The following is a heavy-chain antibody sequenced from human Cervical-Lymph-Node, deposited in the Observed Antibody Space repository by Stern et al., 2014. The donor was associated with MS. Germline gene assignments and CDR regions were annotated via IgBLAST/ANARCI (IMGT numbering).Heavy chain of an antibody. Sequence: EVQLVESGGDLVKPGGSLRLSCAGSGFTFSSVWMTWVRQAPGKGLEWVGRIRSETDGGTTQYAAPVKDRFTISRDDSKNTLYLHMNSLKAEDTAMYYCTTAGSCGQGTLVTVSS. J-gene: IGHJ5*02. CDR3: TTAGS. CDR1: GFTFSSVW. V-gene: IGHV3-15*01. CDR2: IRSETDGGTT.